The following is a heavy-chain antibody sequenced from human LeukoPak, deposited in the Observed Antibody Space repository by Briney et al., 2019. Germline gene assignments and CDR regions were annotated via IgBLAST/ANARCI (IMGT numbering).Heavy chain of an antibody. J-gene: IGHJ4*02. Sequence: SETLSLTCTVSGGSISSGGYYWSWIRQHPGKGLEWIGYIYYSGSTYYNPSLKSRVTISVDTSKNQFSLKLSSVTAADTAVYYCARERYDYVWGSYRHAYFDYWGQGTLVTVSS. CDR3: ARERYDYVWGSYRHAYFDY. CDR1: GGSISSGGYY. V-gene: IGHV4-31*03. CDR2: IYYSGST. D-gene: IGHD3-16*02.